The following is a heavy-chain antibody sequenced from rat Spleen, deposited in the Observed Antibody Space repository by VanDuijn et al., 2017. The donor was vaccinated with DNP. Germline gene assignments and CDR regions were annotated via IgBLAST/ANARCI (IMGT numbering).Heavy chain of an antibody. CDR3: ATQTYYGMGKFDY. J-gene: IGHJ2*01. CDR2: IRPSGDIT. CDR1: GFTFSNYG. D-gene: IGHD1-9*01. V-gene: IGHV5S13*01. Sequence: EVQLVESGGGLVQPGKSLKLSCAASGFTFSNYGMAWVRRAPEKGLEWVATIRPSGDITYYRDSVKGRFTISRDNAKNTQYLHMDSLRSEDTATYYCATQTYYGMGKFDYWGQGVMVTVSS.